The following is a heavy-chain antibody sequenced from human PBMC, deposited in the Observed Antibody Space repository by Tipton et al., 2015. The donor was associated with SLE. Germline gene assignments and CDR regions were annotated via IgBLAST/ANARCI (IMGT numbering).Heavy chain of an antibody. CDR3: ARVSYYGSGRDFDY. D-gene: IGHD3-10*01. CDR2: IYYSGST. Sequence: TLSLTCTVSGGSISSSSYYWGWIRQPPGKGLEWIGSIYYSGSTNYNPSLKSRVTISVDTSKNQFSLKLSSVTAADTAVYYCARVSYYGSGRDFDYWGQGTLVTVSS. V-gene: IGHV4-39*07. J-gene: IGHJ4*02. CDR1: GGSISSSSYY.